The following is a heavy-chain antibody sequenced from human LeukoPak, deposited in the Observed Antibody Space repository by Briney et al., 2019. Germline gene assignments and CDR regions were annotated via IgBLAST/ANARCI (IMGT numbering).Heavy chain of an antibody. J-gene: IGHJ4*02. D-gene: IGHD2-2*01. CDR3: AKEVVPATLDY. CDR2: ISGSGGST. V-gene: IGHV3-23*01. Sequence: GRSRRPSCAPSGFTSTSYAMSWVSPVPGKVRGWVSAISGSGGSTYYADSVKGRFTISRDNSKNTLYLQMNSLRAEDTAVYYCAKEVVPATLDYWGQGTLVTVSS. CDR1: GFTSTSYA.